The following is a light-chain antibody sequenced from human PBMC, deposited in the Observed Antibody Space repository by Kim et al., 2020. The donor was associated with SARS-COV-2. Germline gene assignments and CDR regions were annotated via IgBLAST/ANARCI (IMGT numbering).Light chain of an antibody. J-gene: IGLJ2*01. V-gene: IGLV2-23*02. CDR2: EVS. CDR1: SSDVGSYNL. CDR3: CSYVV. Sequence: QSALTQPASVSGSPGQSITISCTGTSSDVGSYNLVSWYQQHPGKAPKLIIYEVSKRPSGVSNRFSGSKSGNTASLTISGLQAEDEADYYCCSYVVFGGGTQLTVL.